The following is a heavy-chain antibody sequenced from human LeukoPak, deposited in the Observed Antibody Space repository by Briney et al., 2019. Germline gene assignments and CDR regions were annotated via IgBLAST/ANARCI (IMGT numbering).Heavy chain of an antibody. CDR2: IYYTGST. Sequence: SETLSLTCTVSGVSISGNYWSWIRQPPGKGLEWIGYIYYTGSTNHNPSLKSRVTISVDTSKNQFSLKLSSVTAADTAVYYCARVVYSGYDFRGAMDVWGKGTTVTVSS. J-gene: IGHJ6*03. D-gene: IGHD5-12*01. V-gene: IGHV4-59*01. CDR1: GVSISGNY. CDR3: ARVVYSGYDFRGAMDV.